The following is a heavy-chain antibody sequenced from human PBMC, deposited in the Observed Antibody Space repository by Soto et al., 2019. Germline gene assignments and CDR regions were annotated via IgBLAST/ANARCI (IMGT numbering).Heavy chain of an antibody. Sequence: QVQLVQSGAEVRRPGASVKVSCKTSGYSFTGYYIHWVRQAPGQGLEWMGWIDPHSGGTRYAQKFQGRITMTSDTSITTAYMELSSLRYDDTAVYYCARGVPAAIHLGWFDPWGQGTLVTVSS. J-gene: IGHJ5*02. CDR3: ARGVPAAIHLGWFDP. CDR1: GYSFTGYY. D-gene: IGHD2-2*02. V-gene: IGHV1-2*02. CDR2: IDPHSGGT.